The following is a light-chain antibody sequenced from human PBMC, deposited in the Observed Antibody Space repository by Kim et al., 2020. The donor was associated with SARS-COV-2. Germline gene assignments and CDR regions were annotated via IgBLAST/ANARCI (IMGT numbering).Light chain of an antibody. V-gene: IGKV3-20*01. Sequence: EIVLTQSPGTLSLSPGERGTLSCRASQSVRSSYLAWYQQKPGQAPRLLIYGASSRATGIPDRFSGSGSGTDFTLTISRLEPEDCAVYYCQQYAMLPLTFGGGTKLEI. CDR1: QSVRSSY. CDR3: QQYAMLPLT. CDR2: GAS. J-gene: IGKJ4*01.